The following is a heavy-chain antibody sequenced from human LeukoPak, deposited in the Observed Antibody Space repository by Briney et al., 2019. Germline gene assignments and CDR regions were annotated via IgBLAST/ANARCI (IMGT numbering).Heavy chain of an antibody. D-gene: IGHD5-24*01. CDR2: IYSGWST. V-gene: IGHV3-53*01. J-gene: IGHJ3*02. CDR1: GFTVSSNY. Sequence: GGSLRLSCAASGFTVSSNYMSWVRQAPGKGLEWVSVIYSGWSTYYSDSLKGRFTISRDNSKNTLYLQMNSLSAEDTAVYYCARDDGRRDAFDIWGQGTMVTVSS. CDR3: ARDDGRRDAFDI.